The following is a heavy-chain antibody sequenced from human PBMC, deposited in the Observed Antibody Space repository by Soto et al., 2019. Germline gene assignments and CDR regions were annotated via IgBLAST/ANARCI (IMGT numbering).Heavy chain of an antibody. CDR1: GGSISSGGYY. V-gene: IGHV4-31*03. CDR3: ARVCVGDCHQGMDV. Sequence: QVQLQESGPGLVKPSQTLSLTCTVSGGSISSGGYYWSWIRQHPGKGREWIAYIYYSGSTYYNPSLKSRVTVSVDTSKNQFSLKLSSVTAADTDVYYCARVCVGDCHQGMDVWGQGTTVTVSS. J-gene: IGHJ6*02. D-gene: IGHD2-21*02. CDR2: IYYSGST.